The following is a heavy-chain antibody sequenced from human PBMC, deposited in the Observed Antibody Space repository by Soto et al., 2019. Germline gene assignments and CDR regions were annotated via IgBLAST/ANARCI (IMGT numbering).Heavy chain of an antibody. CDR3: ASHSGSYYVPLDY. Sequence: SVKVSCKASGGTFSSYAISWVRQAPGQGLEWMGGIIPIFGTANYAQKFQGRVTITADESTSTAYMELSSLRSDDTAVYYCASHSGSYYVPLDYWGQGTLVTVSS. CDR2: IIPIFGTA. D-gene: IGHD1-26*01. CDR1: GGTFSSYA. V-gene: IGHV1-69*13. J-gene: IGHJ4*02.